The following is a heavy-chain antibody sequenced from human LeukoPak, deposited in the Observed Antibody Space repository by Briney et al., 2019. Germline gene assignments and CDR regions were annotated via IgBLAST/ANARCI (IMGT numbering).Heavy chain of an antibody. D-gene: IGHD6-19*01. Sequence: GGSLRLSCAASGFTFSSYSMNWVRQAPGKGLEWVSSISSSSNYIYYADSVKGRFTISRDNAKNSLYLPMNSLRAEDTAVYYCVRDPSSGWYLKGWFDPWGQGTLVTVSS. CDR2: ISSSSNYI. J-gene: IGHJ5*02. CDR1: GFTFSSYS. CDR3: VRDPSSGWYLKGWFDP. V-gene: IGHV3-21*01.